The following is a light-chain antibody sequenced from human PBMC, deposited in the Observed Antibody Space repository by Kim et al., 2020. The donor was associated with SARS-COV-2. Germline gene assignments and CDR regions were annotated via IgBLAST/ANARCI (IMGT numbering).Light chain of an antibody. CDR1: QDISNY. CDR3: QKCNRAPWT. J-gene: IGKJ1*01. CDR2: AAS. V-gene: IGKV1-27*01. Sequence: DIQMTQSPSSLSESVGDRVTITCRASQDISNYLAWFQLKPGKAPKLLIYAASALQPGVPSRFSGSGSGTDFTLTVTSLQPEDVATYYCQKCNRAPWTFGQGTKVDIK.